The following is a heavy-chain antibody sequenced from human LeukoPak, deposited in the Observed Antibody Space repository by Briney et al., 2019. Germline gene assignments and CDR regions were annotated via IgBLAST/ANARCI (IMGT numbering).Heavy chain of an antibody. D-gene: IGHD6-6*01. Sequence: ASVKVSCKASGYTFTGYYIHWLRQAPGQGLEWMGRINPNSGGTNYAQKFQGRVTMTRDTSISTAYMEPSRLRSDDTAVYYCAIAAQGYFDYWGQGTLVTVSS. J-gene: IGHJ4*02. CDR3: AIAAQGYFDY. CDR1: GYTFTGYY. CDR2: INPNSGGT. V-gene: IGHV1-2*06.